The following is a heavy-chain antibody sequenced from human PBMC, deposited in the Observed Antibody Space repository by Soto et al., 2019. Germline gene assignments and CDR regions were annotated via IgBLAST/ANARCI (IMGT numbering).Heavy chain of an antibody. CDR1: GGTFSSYA. CDR3: AIGLVYCGGDCYFDAFDI. V-gene: IGHV1-69*01. Sequence: QVQLVQSGAEVKKPGSSVKVSCKASGGTFSSYAISWVRQAPGQGLEWMGGIIPIFGTANYAQKFQGRVTITADESTRPAEMELRIPSSEYTAVYYCAIGLVYCGGDCYFDAFDIWGQGTTVTV. CDR2: IIPIFGTA. J-gene: IGHJ3*02. D-gene: IGHD2-21*02.